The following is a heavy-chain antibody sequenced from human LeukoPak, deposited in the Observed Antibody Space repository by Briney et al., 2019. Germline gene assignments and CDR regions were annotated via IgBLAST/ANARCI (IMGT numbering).Heavy chain of an antibody. Sequence: TGGSLRLSCAASGFTFSSYGMHWVRQAPGKGLEWVAVIWYDGSNKYHADSVKGRFTISRDNSKNTLYLQMNSLRAEDTAVYYCARDPYSSGSDYWGQGTLVTVSS. CDR1: GFTFSSYG. CDR3: ARDPYSSGSDY. CDR2: IWYDGSNK. D-gene: IGHD6-19*01. J-gene: IGHJ4*02. V-gene: IGHV3-33*01.